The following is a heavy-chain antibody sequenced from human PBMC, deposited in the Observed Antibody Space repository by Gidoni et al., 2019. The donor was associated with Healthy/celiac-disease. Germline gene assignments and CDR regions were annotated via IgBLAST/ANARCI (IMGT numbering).Heavy chain of an antibody. CDR1: GFTFSSYA. Sequence: EVQLLESGGGLVQPGGSLRLSCAASGFTFSSYAMSWVRQAPGKGLEWVSAISGSGGSTYYADSVKGRFTISRDNSKNTLYLQMNSLRAEDTAVYYCAKDPVLRYFDWQYFQHWGQGTLVTVSS. D-gene: IGHD3-9*01. CDR2: ISGSGGST. J-gene: IGHJ1*01. V-gene: IGHV3-23*01. CDR3: AKDPVLRYFDWQYFQH.